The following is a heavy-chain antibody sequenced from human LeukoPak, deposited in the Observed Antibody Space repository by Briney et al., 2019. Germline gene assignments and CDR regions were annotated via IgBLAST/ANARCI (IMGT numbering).Heavy chain of an antibody. D-gene: IGHD3-10*01. Sequence: GGSLRLSCAASGFSFSDAWMNWVRQAPGKGLDWVSSISSSSSYIYYADSVKGRFTISRDNAKNSLYLQMNSLRAEDTAVYYCARDSHFGYGMDVWGQGTTVTVSS. CDR3: ARDSHFGYGMDV. J-gene: IGHJ6*02. CDR1: GFSFSDAW. CDR2: ISSSSSYI. V-gene: IGHV3-21*01.